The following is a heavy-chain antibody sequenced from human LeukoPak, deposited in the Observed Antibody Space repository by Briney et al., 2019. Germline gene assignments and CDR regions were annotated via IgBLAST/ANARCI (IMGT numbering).Heavy chain of an antibody. V-gene: IGHV1-2*02. Sequence: ASVKVSCKASGYTFTGYYMHWVRQAPGQGLEWMGWINPNSGVTNYAQKFQGRVTMTRHTSISTAYMELSRLRSDDTAVYYCARPDYYDSSGYPDYWGQGTLVTVSS. CDR3: ARPDYYDSSGYPDY. CDR1: GYTFTGYY. D-gene: IGHD3-22*01. J-gene: IGHJ4*02. CDR2: INPNSGVT.